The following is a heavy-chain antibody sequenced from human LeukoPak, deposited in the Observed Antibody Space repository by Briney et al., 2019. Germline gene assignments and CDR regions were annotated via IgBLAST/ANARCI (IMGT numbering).Heavy chain of an antibody. Sequence: GGSLRLSCAASGFILSSCAMIWVRQAPGKGLEWVSAIGADGVTYYADSVRGRFTISRDNSKNTLYLQMNSLRDEDTAVYYCAKEGLDRGWYWVDWGQGTLVPVSS. V-gene: IGHV3-23*01. D-gene: IGHD6-19*01. CDR3: AKEGLDRGWYWVD. CDR2: IGADGVT. J-gene: IGHJ4*02. CDR1: GFILSSCA.